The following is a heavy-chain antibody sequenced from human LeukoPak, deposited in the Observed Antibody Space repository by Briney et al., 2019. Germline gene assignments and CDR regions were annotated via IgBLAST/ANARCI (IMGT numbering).Heavy chain of an antibody. CDR2: ITTSGGDT. Sequence: PGGSLRLSCAASGFAFSSYAMSWVRQAPGKGLEGVSSITTSGGDTFYAGPMMGRFTISRDNSKSTLYLQMNRLRAEDTAVYYCAKGNSAYYYDYWGQGTLVTVSS. D-gene: IGHD3-22*01. J-gene: IGHJ4*02. CDR1: GFAFSSYA. CDR3: AKGNSAYYYDY. V-gene: IGHV3-23*01.